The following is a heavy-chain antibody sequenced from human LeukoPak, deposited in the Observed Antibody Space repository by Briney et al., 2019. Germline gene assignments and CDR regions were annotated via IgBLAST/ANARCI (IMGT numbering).Heavy chain of an antibody. CDR3: AKDINYDFLTGTMDY. CDR2: ISGGLPNT. V-gene: IGHV3-23*01. J-gene: IGHJ4*02. D-gene: IGHD3/OR15-3a*01. Sequence: HPGGSLRLSCAASGFTVSSNYMSWVRQAPGKGLEWVSGISGGLPNTYYADSVKGRFTISRDDSKNTLYLQMNSLRAEDTAVYYCAKDINYDFLTGTMDYWGQGTLVTVSS. CDR1: GFTVSSNY.